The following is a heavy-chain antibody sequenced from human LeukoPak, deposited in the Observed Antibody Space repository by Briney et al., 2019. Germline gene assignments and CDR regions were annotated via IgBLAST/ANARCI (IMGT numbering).Heavy chain of an antibody. D-gene: IGHD2-21*02. J-gene: IGHJ4*02. CDR1: GFTFDTCG. Sequence: GGSLRLSCAASGFTFDTCGMSWVRQAPGKGLEWVSSISGNSANTYYADSVKGRSTISRDNSKNTLYLQMNSLRAEDTAVYYCAKDGTGCGGDCYSDYWGQGTLVTVSS. CDR2: ISGNSANT. CDR3: AKDGTGCGGDCYSDY. V-gene: IGHV3-23*01.